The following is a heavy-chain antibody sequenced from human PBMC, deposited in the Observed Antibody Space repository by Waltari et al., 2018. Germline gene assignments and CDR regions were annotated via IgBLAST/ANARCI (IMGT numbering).Heavy chain of an antibody. CDR1: GFTFSSYS. Sequence: EVQLVESGGGLVKPGGSLRLSCAASGFTFSSYSMNWVRQAPGTGLEWVSSISSSSSYIYYADSVKGRFTISRDNAKNSLYLQMNSLRAEDTAVYYCASYYCGGDCYSDWYFDLWGRGTLVTVSS. V-gene: IGHV3-21*01. CDR2: ISSSSSYI. D-gene: IGHD2-21*01. J-gene: IGHJ2*01. CDR3: ASYYCGGDCYSDWYFDL.